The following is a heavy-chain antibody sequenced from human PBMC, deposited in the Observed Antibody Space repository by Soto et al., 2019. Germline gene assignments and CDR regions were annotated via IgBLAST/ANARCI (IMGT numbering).Heavy chain of an antibody. V-gene: IGHV1-69*01. CDR3: ARVRLTMVRGVPGY. J-gene: IGHJ4*02. CDR1: GGTFSSYA. D-gene: IGHD3-10*01. Sequence: QVQLVQSGAEVKKPGSSVKVSCKASGGTFSSYAISWVRQAPGQGLEWMGGIIPIFGTANYAQKFQGRVTITADESTSTAYMELSSLRSEDTAVYYCARVRLTMVRGVPGYWGQGTLVTVSS. CDR2: IIPIFGTA.